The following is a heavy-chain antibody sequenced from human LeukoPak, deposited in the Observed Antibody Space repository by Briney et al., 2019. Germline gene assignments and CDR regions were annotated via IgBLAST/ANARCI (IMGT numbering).Heavy chain of an antibody. CDR1: GFTSSSYS. CDR2: ISGSGGST. V-gene: IGHV3-23*01. J-gene: IGHJ4*02. Sequence: PGGSLRLSCAASGFTSSSYSMNWVRQAPGKGLEWVSAISGSGGSTYYSGSVRGRFTTSRDNSNNRLYLQMNSVRAEDTAMYFCAKDTAVILTAPFDSWGQGTLVTVSS. CDR3: AKDTAVILTAPFDS. D-gene: IGHD2-21*01.